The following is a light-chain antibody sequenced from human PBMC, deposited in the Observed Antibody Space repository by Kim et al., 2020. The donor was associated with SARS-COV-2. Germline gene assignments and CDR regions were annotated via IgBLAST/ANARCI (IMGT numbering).Light chain of an antibody. J-gene: IGLJ2*01. V-gene: IGLV3-25*03. CDR1: SLSKKY. CDR3: QSADSSDTVI. CDR2: KDT. Sequence: VSPGQTAKITCSGDSLSKKYSYWYHQKPGQAPIILIYKDTERPSGIPERFSGSRSGTTVTLSISGVQAEDEGDYYCQSADSSDTVIFGGGTQLTVL.